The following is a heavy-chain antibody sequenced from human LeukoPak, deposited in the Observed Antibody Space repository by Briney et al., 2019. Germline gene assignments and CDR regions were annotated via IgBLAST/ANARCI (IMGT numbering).Heavy chain of an antibody. Sequence: SQTLSLTCAVCGRSISSGGYSWGWIRKPAGKDLEWIVYIYHGWSTYYNPSLRSRVTISVDKSKNQFSLKLNSVTAADTAVYYCATYSNSLYYFDNWGQGTLVTVSS. J-gene: IGHJ4*02. CDR2: IYHGWST. D-gene: IGHD4-11*01. CDR1: GRSISSGGYS. V-gene: IGHV4-30-2*01. CDR3: ATYSNSLYYFDN.